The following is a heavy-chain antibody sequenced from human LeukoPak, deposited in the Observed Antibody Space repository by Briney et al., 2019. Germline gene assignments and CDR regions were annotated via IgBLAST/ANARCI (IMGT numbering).Heavy chain of an antibody. Sequence: GRSLRLSCAASGFTFRDAWMTWVRQAPGKGLEWVGRIRSRADGGTAEYATAVEGRFTISRDDSTNTLYLHMSNVKTEDTAVYYCAKHIYGVVSIQQWAQGTLVTVSS. V-gene: IGHV3-15*01. CDR1: GFTFRDAW. CDR3: AKHIYGVVSIQQ. J-gene: IGHJ1*01. D-gene: IGHD3-3*01. CDR2: IRSRADGGTA.